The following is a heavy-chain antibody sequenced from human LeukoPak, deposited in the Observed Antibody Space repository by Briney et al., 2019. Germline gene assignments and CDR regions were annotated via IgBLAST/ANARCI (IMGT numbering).Heavy chain of an antibody. CDR3: AKNPGIAMVRGVFTPNWFDP. V-gene: IGHV4-31*03. J-gene: IGHJ5*02. Sequence: SETLSLTCTVSGGSITSGTYYWTWIRHHPGKGLEWIGYIYSSGDTQYNPSLRSRVTMSVDTSKNHFSLKLSSVTAADTAVYYCAKNPGIAMVRGVFTPNWFDPWGQGTLVPVS. CDR2: IYSSGDT. CDR1: GGSITSGTYY. D-gene: IGHD3-10*01.